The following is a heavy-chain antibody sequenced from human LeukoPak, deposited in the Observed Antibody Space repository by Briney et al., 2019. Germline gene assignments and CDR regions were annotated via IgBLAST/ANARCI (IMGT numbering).Heavy chain of an antibody. CDR1: GFTLSGYS. Sequence: PGGSLSLSCAASGFTLSGYSMNWVRQAPGKGLEWVSYITGSSSTTHYADSVKGRFTISRDNAKNSLYLQMNSLRAEDAAVYFCASDRVCWGQGTLVTVSS. V-gene: IGHV3-48*04. CDR3: ASDRVC. CDR2: ITGSSSTT. J-gene: IGHJ4*02.